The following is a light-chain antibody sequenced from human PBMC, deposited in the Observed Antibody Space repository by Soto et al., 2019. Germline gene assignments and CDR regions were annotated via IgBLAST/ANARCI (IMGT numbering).Light chain of an antibody. Sequence: QSALTQPASVSGSPGQSITISCTGTSSDVGGYNYVSWYQQHPGKAPKLMIYDVSNRPSGVSTRFSGSKSGNTASLTISGLQAEDEADYYCSSYTSSSTLFGRGTKVTVL. V-gene: IGLV2-14*01. J-gene: IGLJ2*01. CDR1: SSDVGGYNY. CDR2: DVS. CDR3: SSYTSSSTL.